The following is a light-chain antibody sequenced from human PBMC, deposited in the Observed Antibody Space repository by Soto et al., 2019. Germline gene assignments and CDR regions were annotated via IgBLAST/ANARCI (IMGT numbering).Light chain of an antibody. V-gene: IGLV2-11*01. CDR2: DVS. J-gene: IGLJ1*01. Sequence: QSVLTQPRSVSGSPGQSGTISCTGTSSDVGGYNYVSLYQQHPGKAPKLMIYDVSKRPSGVPDRFSGSKSVNTASLTISGLQAEDEADYYCCSYAGSTYVFGTGTKLTVL. CDR1: SSDVGGYNY. CDR3: CSYAGSTYV.